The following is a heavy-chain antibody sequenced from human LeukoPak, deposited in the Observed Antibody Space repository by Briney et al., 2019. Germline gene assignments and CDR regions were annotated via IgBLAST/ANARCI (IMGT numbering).Heavy chain of an antibody. D-gene: IGHD4-17*01. CDR1: GYTFTNYG. J-gene: IGHJ4*02. Sequence: GASVTVSFMASGYTFTNYGISGVRQAPGQGLEWMGWISGYNGNTNYAQKLQGRVTMTTDTSTSTAYMELRSLRSDDTAVYYCARLRPPADYWGQGTLVTVSS. V-gene: IGHV1-18*01. CDR3: ARLRPPADY. CDR2: ISGYNGNT.